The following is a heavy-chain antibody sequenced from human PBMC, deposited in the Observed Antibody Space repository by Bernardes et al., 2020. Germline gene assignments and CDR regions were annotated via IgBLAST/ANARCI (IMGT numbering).Heavy chain of an antibody. D-gene: IGHD3-10*01. V-gene: IGHV4-59*02. CDR2: ISYSGTT. CDR1: GGPVSSYY. J-gene: IGHJ4*02. CDR3: ARLIILVRGVIIMREFDY. Sequence: SEPLSLTCTVSGGPVSSYYWSWIRQPPGKGLEWIGYISYSGTTNYYPSLQSRVTMSVDTSKNQFSLKLSSVTAADTAVYYCARLIILVRGVIIMREFDYGGQGTLVTVSS.